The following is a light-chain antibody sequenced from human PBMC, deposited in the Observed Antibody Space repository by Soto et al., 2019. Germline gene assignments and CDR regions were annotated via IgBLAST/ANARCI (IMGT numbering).Light chain of an antibody. Sequence: DIQMTHSPSTLSASVVYIVTVTFRASQSIVTWLAWYQHKPGTAPKLLIDGASSLEAGVSSRFSGSGSGTDFTLTISRLEPEDFAVYYCQQYGSSPWKFGQGTKVDIK. CDR3: QQYGSSPWK. CDR2: GAS. V-gene: IGKV1-5*01. J-gene: IGKJ1*01. CDR1: QSIVTW.